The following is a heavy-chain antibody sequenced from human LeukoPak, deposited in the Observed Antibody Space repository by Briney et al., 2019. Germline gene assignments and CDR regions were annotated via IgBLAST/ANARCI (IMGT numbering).Heavy chain of an antibody. V-gene: IGHV4-31*03. J-gene: IGHJ4*02. CDR1: GGSISSGGYY. Sequence: SETLSLTCTVSGGSISSGGYYWSWIRQHPGKGLEWIGYIYYSGSTYYNPSLKSRVTISVYTSKNQFSLKLSSVTAADTAVYYCAREGRGSDHIDYWGQGTLVTVSS. D-gene: IGHD3-10*01. CDR2: IYYSGST. CDR3: AREGRGSDHIDY.